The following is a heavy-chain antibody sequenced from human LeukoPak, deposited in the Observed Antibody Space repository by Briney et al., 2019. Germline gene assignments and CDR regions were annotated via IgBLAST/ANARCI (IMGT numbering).Heavy chain of an antibody. CDR1: GFTFSHSI. Sequence: GGSLRLSCASSGFTFSHSIMHWVRQAPGKGLEWVAVVEADGKNMYYADSVKGRFTISRDNSQNTVYLQMNSLRADDTAVYYCAREKSRDGHHEGLYYYDMDVWGKGTTVTVSS. J-gene: IGHJ6*03. V-gene: IGHV3-30*04. CDR2: VEADGKNM. D-gene: IGHD5-24*01. CDR3: AREKSRDGHHEGLYYYDMDV.